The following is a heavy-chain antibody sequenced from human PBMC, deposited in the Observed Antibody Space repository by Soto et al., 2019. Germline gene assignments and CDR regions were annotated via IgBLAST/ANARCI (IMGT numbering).Heavy chain of an antibody. Sequence: GGSLRLSCAASGFTFSSYSMNWVRQAPGKGLEWVSYISSSSSTIYYADSVKGRFTISRDNAKNSLYLQMNSLRDEDTAVYYCARATAVLLWFGELNYFDYWGQGTLVTVSS. CDR3: ARATAVLLWFGELNYFDY. CDR1: GFTFSSYS. J-gene: IGHJ4*02. D-gene: IGHD3-10*01. V-gene: IGHV3-48*02. CDR2: ISSSSSTI.